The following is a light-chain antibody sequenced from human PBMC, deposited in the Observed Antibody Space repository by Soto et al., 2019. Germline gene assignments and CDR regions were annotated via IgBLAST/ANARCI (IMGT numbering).Light chain of an antibody. CDR1: SSNIGSNA. Sequence: QSALTQPPSASGTPGQRVTISCSGGSSNIGSNAVNWYQQLPGTAPELLIYNKNQRPSGVPDRFSGSQSDTSASLAISGLQSGDEAEYYCATWDDSLNGYVFGSGTKVTVL. V-gene: IGLV1-44*01. J-gene: IGLJ1*01. CDR2: NKN. CDR3: ATWDDSLNGYV.